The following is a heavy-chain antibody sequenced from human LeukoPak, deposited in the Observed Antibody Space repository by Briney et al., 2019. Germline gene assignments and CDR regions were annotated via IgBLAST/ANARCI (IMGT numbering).Heavy chain of an antibody. CDR2: IYYSGNT. V-gene: IGHV4-39*07. D-gene: IGHD3-22*01. Sequence: PSETLSLTCTVSGGSISSSSYYWGWIRQPPGKGLEWIGSIYYSGNTYYNPSLKSRVTISVDTSKNQFSLKLSSVTAADTAVYYCASPVSGYYYVNAFDIWGQGTMVTVSS. CDR1: GGSISSSSYY. J-gene: IGHJ3*02. CDR3: ASPVSGYYYVNAFDI.